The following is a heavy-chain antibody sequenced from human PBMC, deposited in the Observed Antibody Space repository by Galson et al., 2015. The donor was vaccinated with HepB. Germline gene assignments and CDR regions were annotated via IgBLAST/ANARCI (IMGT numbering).Heavy chain of an antibody. D-gene: IGHD3-3*01. CDR2: ISSSGSTI. J-gene: IGHJ5*02. CDR1: GFTFSDYY. Sequence: SLRLSCAASGFTFSDYYMSWLRQAPGKGLEWVSYISSSGSTIYYADSVKGRFTISRDNAKNSLYLQMNSLRAEDTAVYYCARALNRITTFGVVIGGTPNWFDPWGQGTLVTVSS. CDR3: ARALNRITTFGVVIGGTPNWFDP. V-gene: IGHV3-11*01.